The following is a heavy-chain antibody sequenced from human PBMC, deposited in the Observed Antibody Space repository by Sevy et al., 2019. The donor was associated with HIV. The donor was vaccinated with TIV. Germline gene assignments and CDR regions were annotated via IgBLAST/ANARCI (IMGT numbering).Heavy chain of an antibody. D-gene: IGHD3-22*01. CDR1: GFTFTEFV. V-gene: IGHV3-23*01. CDR2: IKRGGGST. Sequence: GGSLRLSCAASGFTFTEFVMSWVRQAPGKGLEWVSTIKRGGGSTYYPDSVKGRFTISRDNSQNTLDLQMNSLRAEDTAVYYCAKDVVGGYYDSSGYSDHWGQGTLVTVSS. CDR3: AKDVVGGYYDSSGYSDH. J-gene: IGHJ4*02.